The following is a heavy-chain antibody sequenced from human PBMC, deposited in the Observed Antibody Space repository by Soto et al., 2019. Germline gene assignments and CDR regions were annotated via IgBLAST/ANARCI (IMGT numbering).Heavy chain of an antibody. D-gene: IGHD6-6*01. CDR3: ARYPPPYSSSSVYYYGMDV. CDR1: GYTFTSYG. CDR2: ISAYNGNT. V-gene: IGHV1-18*01. Sequence: QVQLVQSGAEVKKPGASVKVSCKASGYTFTSYGISWVRQAPGQGLEWMGWISAYNGNTNYAQKLQGRVTMTTDTSTSTAYMELRSLRSDDTAAYYCARYPPPYSSSSVYYYGMDVWGQGTTVTVSS. J-gene: IGHJ6*02.